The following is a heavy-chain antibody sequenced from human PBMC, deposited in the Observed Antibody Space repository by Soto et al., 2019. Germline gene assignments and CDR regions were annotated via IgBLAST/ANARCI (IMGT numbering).Heavy chain of an antibody. V-gene: IGHV3-23*01. J-gene: IGHJ4*02. CDR2: ISGGVGST. D-gene: IGHD2-21*02. CDR3: AKGSLDPYRGNSDTEY. CDR1: GFTFSSYA. Sequence: WGSRRLSCAASGFTFSSYAMSWVRQAPGKGLEWVSAISGGVGSTYYADSVKGRFTISRDNSKNTLYLQMNSLRAEDTAVYYCAKGSLDPYRGNSDTEYWGKGNLVDVSA.